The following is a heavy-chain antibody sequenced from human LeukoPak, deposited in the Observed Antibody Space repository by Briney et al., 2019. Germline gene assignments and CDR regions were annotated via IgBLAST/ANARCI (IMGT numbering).Heavy chain of an antibody. CDR2: IRGSRTYM. CDR1: GFTFSRYI. Sequence: GGSLRLSRVASGFTFSRYIMNWVRQAPGKGLEWVSSIRGSRTYMYYADSVKGRFTISRDNAKNSLYLQMNSLRAEDTAVYYCARDIPRVGATGHWGQGTLVTVSS. J-gene: IGHJ4*02. V-gene: IGHV3-21*04. CDR3: ARDIPRVGATGH. D-gene: IGHD1-26*01.